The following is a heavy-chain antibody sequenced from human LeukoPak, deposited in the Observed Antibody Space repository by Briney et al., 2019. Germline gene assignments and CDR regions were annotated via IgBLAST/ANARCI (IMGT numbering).Heavy chain of an antibody. CDR1: GFTFSRYA. D-gene: IGHD1-26*01. Sequence: GGSLRLSCAASGFTFSRYAMSWVRQAPGKGLEWVSAICGSGGSTYYADSVKGRFTISRDNSKNTLYLQMNSLRAEDTAVYYCAKDRELLIANHLDYWGQGTLVTVSS. J-gene: IGHJ4*02. CDR3: AKDRELLIANHLDY. CDR2: ICGSGGST. V-gene: IGHV3-23*01.